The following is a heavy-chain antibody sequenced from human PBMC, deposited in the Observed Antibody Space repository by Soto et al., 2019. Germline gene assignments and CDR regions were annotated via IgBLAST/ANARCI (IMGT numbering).Heavy chain of an antibody. D-gene: IGHD3-9*01. J-gene: IGHJ6*02. Sequence: QVQLVESGGGVVQPGRSLRLSCAASGFTFSSYGMHWVRQAPGKGLEWVAVIWYDGSNKYYADSVNGRFTISRDNSKNTLYLQMNSLRAEDTAVYYCARARYFDWLPKAGMDVWGQGTTVTVSS. CDR3: ARARYFDWLPKAGMDV. CDR2: IWYDGSNK. V-gene: IGHV3-33*01. CDR1: GFTFSSYG.